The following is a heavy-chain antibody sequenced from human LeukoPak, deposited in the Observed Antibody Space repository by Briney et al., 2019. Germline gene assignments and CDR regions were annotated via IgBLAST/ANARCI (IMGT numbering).Heavy chain of an antibody. D-gene: IGHD4-17*01. CDR2: IKQDGSEK. V-gene: IGHV3-7*01. CDR3: GRGPGGGAPKPYYYGMDV. J-gene: IGHJ6*02. Sequence: GGSLRLSCAASGFIFGDYYMTWVRQAPGKGLEWVANIKQDGSEKYYVDSVKGRFTISRDNAKNSLYLQMNSLRAEDTAVYYCGRGPGGGAPKPYYYGMDVWGQGTTVTVSS. CDR1: GFIFGDYY.